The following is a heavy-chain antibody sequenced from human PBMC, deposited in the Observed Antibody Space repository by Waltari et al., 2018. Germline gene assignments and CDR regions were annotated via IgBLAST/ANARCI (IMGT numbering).Heavy chain of an antibody. V-gene: IGHV3-7*01. Sequence: QLVESGGGLVQPGGSLRLSCATSGFRFRSIWMSLVRQAPGKGPQWVANIRNDGGEIHYADAVKGRFTISRDNAKDSLYLQMDSLRGDDTAVYHCALGWSLERWGRGTLVTVSS. CDR2: IRNDGGEI. D-gene: IGHD3-3*01. CDR1: GFRFRSIW. CDR3: ALGWSLER. J-gene: IGHJ4*02.